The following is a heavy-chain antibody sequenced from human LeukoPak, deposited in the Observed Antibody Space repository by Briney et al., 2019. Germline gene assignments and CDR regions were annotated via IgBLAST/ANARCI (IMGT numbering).Heavy chain of an antibody. Sequence: ASVRVSCKASGYTFTGYYIHWVRQAPGQGLEWMGWINPNSGGANYAQKFQGRVTMTRDTSISAAYMDLHSLRSDDTAVYFCARDKSLANPYFFDSWGQGALFTVSS. CDR3: ARDKSLANPYFFDS. D-gene: IGHD1-14*01. CDR2: INPNSGGA. J-gene: IGHJ4*02. CDR1: GYTFTGYY. V-gene: IGHV1-2*02.